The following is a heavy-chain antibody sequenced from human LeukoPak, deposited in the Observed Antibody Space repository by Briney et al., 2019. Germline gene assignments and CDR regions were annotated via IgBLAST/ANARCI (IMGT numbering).Heavy chain of an antibody. V-gene: IGHV4-34*01. Sequence: SETLSLTCAVYGGSFSGYYWSWIRQPPGKGLEWIGEINHSGSTYYNPSLKSRVTISVDTSKNQFSLKLSSVTAADTAVYYCARRRDGYNTSKPPVDYWGQGTLVTVSS. D-gene: IGHD5-24*01. CDR1: GGSFSGYY. CDR2: INHSGST. CDR3: ARRRDGYNTSKPPVDY. J-gene: IGHJ4*02.